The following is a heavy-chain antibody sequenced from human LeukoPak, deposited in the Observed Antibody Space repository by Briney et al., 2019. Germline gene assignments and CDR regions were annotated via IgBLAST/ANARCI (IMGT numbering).Heavy chain of an antibody. D-gene: IGHD4-23*01. V-gene: IGHV3-15*01. CDR3: TSLVGSPTY. J-gene: IGHJ4*02. CDR1: GFNFQYAW. Sequence: GGSLRLSCAGSGFNFQYAWMTWVRQAPGKGPEWVGRIKSKRDGETTDYTTLVKSRFSISRDDSKNTVYLQMNSLRTEDTAVYYCTSLVGSPTYWGQGTLVAVSS. CDR2: IKSKRDGETT.